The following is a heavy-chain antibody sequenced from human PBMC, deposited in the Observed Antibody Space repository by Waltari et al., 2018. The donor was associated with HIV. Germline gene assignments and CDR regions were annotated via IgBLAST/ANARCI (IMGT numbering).Heavy chain of an antibody. V-gene: IGHV3-23*01. D-gene: IGHD3-22*01. Sequence: EVQLLESGGGLVQHGGSRRLSCAASGFASVSYAMPVVRQSPGERLEWVSAISGRGADSFYADSVKGRFSISRDNSKNTVYLQMNNLRAADTAIYYCAKAFSDNTAYYYDFWGRGTRVTVAS. CDR1: GFASVSYA. J-gene: IGHJ4*02. CDR2: ISGRGADS. CDR3: AKAFSDNTAYYYDF.